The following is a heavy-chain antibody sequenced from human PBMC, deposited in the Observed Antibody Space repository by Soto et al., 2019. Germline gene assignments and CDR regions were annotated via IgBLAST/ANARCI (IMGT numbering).Heavy chain of an antibody. J-gene: IGHJ4*02. CDR3: AKEYNSGWVDY. CDR2: ISSDGGSE. V-gene: IGHV3-30*18. D-gene: IGHD6-19*01. CDR1: GFTFSYYG. Sequence: QVQLVASGGGVVQPGRSLRLACAASGFTFSYYGMHWVRQAPGKGLEWVAVISSDGGSEYYADSVKGRFTISRDNSKNTVLLQMNSLRLDETAVYYCAKEYNSGWVDYWGQGTLVTVSS.